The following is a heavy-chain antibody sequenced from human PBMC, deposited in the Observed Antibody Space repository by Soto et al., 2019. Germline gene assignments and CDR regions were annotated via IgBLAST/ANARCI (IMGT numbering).Heavy chain of an antibody. J-gene: IGHJ3*01. CDR1: GFTFRHYS. CDR2: IRSNIDGATT. CDR3: TTDWGSGTHYARAFDV. V-gene: IGHV3-15*01. Sequence: GGSLRLSCAASGFTFRHYSMHWVRQAPGKGLEWVGHIRSNIDGATTAYAAPVKGRFTISRDESKNTVDLQMNSLITEDTAVYYCTTDWGSGTHYARAFDVWGKGTMGTVAS. D-gene: IGHD3-16*01.